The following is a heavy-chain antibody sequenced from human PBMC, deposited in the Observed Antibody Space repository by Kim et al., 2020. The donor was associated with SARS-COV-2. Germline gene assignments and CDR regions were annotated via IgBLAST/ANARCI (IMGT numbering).Heavy chain of an antibody. V-gene: IGHV3-33*01. D-gene: IGHD1-26*01. CDR3: ARDGSSYGEYYFDY. Sequence: ADSVKGRFTISRDNSKNTLYLQMNSLRAEDTAVYYCARDGSSYGEYYFDYWGQGTLVTVSS. J-gene: IGHJ4*02.